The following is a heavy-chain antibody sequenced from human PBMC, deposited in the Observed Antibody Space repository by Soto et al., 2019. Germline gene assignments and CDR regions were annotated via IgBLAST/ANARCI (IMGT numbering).Heavy chain of an antibody. CDR1: GFTFSTYA. J-gene: IGHJ4*02. CDR3: AKDGWGNYGGYFDY. Sequence: EVQLLESGEGLVQPGGSLRLSCAASGFTFSTYAMSWVRQAPGKGLEWVSAISGSGGSTHYADSVKGRFTISRDNYKNTVYLEMNSLRVEDTAIYYCAKDGWGNYGGYFDYWGQGALVTVSS. V-gene: IGHV3-23*01. D-gene: IGHD3-16*01. CDR2: ISGSGGST.